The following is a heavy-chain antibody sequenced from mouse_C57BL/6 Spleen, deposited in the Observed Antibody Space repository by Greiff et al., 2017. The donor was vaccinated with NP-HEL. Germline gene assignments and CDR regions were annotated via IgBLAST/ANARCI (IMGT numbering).Heavy chain of an antibody. J-gene: IGHJ4*01. CDR3: ARRESNYYAMDY. Sequence: EVQVVESGGGLVKPGGSLKLSCAASGFTFSSYAMSWVRQTPEKRLEWVATISDGGSYTYYPDNVKGRFTISRDNAKNNLYLQMSHLKSEDTAMYYCARRESNYYAMDYWGQGTSVTVSS. V-gene: IGHV5-4*03. CDR1: GFTFSSYA. CDR2: ISDGGSYT.